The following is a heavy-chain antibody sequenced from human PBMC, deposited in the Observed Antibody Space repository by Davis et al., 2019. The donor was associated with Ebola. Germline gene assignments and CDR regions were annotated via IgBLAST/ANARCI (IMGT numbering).Heavy chain of an antibody. CDR2: INHSGST. J-gene: IGHJ4*02. CDR3: AKSSGGGLILGRPFDY. V-gene: IGHV4-34*01. CDR1: GGSFSGYY. D-gene: IGHD7-27*01. Sequence: HLSETLSLTCAVYGGSFSGYYWNWIRQPPGKGLEWIGEINHSGSTSYNPSLNSRVTISVDTSKNQFSLKLSSVTAADTAVYYCAKSSGGGLILGRPFDYWGQGTLVTVSS.